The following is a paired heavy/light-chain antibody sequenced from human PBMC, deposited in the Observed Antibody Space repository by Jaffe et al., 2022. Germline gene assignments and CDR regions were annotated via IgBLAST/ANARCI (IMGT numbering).Light chain of an antibody. CDR3: GTWDSSLSAGA. J-gene: IGLJ3*02. Sequence: QSVLTQPPSVSAAPGQKVTISCSGSSSNIGNNYVSWYQQLPGTAPKLLIYDNNKRPSGIPDRFSGSKSGTSATLGITGLQTGDEADYYCGTWDSSLSAGAFGGGTKLTVL. CDR1: SSNIGNNY. CDR2: DNN. V-gene: IGLV1-51*01.
Heavy chain of an antibody. CDR1: GFTFSSYW. J-gene: IGHJ4*02. Sequence: EVQLVESGGGLVQPGGSLRLSCAASGFTFSSYWMHWVRQAPGKGLVWVSRINSDGSSTSYADSVKGRFTISRDNAKNTLYLQMNSLRAEDTAVYYCARAPSYYDFWSGYYGSFDYWGQGTLVTVSS. D-gene: IGHD3-3*01. CDR2: INSDGSST. V-gene: IGHV3-74*01. CDR3: ARAPSYYDFWSGYYGSFDY.